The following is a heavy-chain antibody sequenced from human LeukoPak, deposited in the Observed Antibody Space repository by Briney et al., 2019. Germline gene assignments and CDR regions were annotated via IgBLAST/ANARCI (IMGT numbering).Heavy chain of an antibody. CDR3: ARACSSTSCYDNYYYGMDV. V-gene: IGHV5-51*01. CDR1: GYSFTSCW. Sequence: GESLKISCKGSGYSFTSCWIGWVRQMPGKGLEWMGIIYPGDSDTRYSPSFQGQVTISADKSISTAYLQWSSLKASDTAMYYCARACSSTSCYDNYYYGMDVWGQGTTVTVSS. D-gene: IGHD2-2*01. J-gene: IGHJ6*02. CDR2: IYPGDSDT.